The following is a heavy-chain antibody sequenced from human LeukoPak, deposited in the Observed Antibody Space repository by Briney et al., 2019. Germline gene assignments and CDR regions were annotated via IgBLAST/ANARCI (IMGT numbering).Heavy chain of an antibody. CDR2: ISSSSSYI. CDR1: GFTFSSYS. CDR3: ARDPPGRLGYSPFDF. J-gene: IGHJ4*02. Sequence: GGFLRLSCAASGFTFSSYSMNWVRQAPGKELEWVSSISSSSSYIYYADSVKGRFTISRDNAKNSLYLQMNSLRAEDTALYYCARDPPGRLGYSPFDFWGQGILVTVSS. V-gene: IGHV3-21*01. D-gene: IGHD5-24*01.